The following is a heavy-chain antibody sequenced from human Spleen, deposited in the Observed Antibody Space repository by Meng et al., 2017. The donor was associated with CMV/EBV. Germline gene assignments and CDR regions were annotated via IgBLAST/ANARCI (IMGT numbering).Heavy chain of an antibody. CDR1: GGSFSGYY. D-gene: IGHD2-2*01. V-gene: IGHV4-34*01. CDR2: INHSGST. Sequence: SQTLSLTCAVYGGSFSGYYWSWIRQPPGKGLEWIGEINHSGSTHYNPSLKSRVTISVDTSKNQFSLKLSSVTAADTAVYYCARGLGVPAAYFDYWGQGTLVTVSS. CDR3: ARGLGVPAAYFDY. J-gene: IGHJ4*02.